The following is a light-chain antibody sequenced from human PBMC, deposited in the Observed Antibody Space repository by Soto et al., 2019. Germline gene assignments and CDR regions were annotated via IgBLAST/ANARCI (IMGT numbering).Light chain of an antibody. J-gene: IGKJ5*01. V-gene: IGKV3-11*01. Sequence: EIVLTQSPSTLYLSPWGRATLSCRASQSVSSNLAWYQQKPGQAPRLLIYDASNRATGIPARFSGSGSGTDFTLTISRLEPEDFAVYYCQRGDTFGQGTRLEMK. CDR2: DAS. CDR3: QRGDT. CDR1: QSVSSN.